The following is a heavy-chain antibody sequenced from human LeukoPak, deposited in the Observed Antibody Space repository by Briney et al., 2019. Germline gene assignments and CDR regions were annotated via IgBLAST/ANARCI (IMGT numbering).Heavy chain of an antibody. CDR1: GFTFSSYS. CDR2: INNGGSYI. J-gene: IGHJ1*01. D-gene: IGHD3-22*01. V-gene: IGHV3-21*01. CDR3: GKHESGSHYYDSSGPFQH. Sequence: PGGSLRLSCAASGFTFSSYSMNWVRQAPGKGLEWVSSINNGGSYIYYVDSVKGRFTISRDNAKNSLYLQMNSLRDKDTAVYYCGKHESGSHYYDSSGPFQHWGQGTLVTVSS.